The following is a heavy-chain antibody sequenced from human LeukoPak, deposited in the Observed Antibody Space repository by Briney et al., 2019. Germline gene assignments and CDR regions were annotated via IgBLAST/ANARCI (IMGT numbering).Heavy chain of an antibody. CDR1: GYTFTSYG. CDR2: IHTYNGHT. J-gene: IGHJ5*02. Sequence: GASVTVSCKASGYTFTSYGISWVRQAPGQGLEWMGWIHTYNGHTNYAQKLQGRVTITTDTSTSTAYMELRSLRSDDTAVYYCARDQYYDSKGWFDPWGQGTLVTVSS. V-gene: IGHV1-18*01. D-gene: IGHD3-22*01. CDR3: ARDQYYDSKGWFDP.